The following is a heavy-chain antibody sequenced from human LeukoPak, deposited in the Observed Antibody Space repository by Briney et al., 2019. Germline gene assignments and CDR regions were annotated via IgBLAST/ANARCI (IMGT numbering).Heavy chain of an antibody. CDR2: IYTSGST. V-gene: IGHV4-4*09. Sequence: SETLSLTCTVSGGSISSYYWSWIRQPPGKGLDWIGYIYTSGSTNYNPSLKSRVTISADTSKNQFSLKLNSVTAADTAVYYCARGGGYGSSPLKWGQGTLVTVSS. J-gene: IGHJ4*02. D-gene: IGHD6-6*01. CDR1: GGSISSYY. CDR3: ARGGGYGSSPLK.